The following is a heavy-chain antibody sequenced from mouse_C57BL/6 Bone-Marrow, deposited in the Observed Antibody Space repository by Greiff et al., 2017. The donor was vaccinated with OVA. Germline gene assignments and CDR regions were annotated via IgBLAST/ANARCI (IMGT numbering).Heavy chain of an antibody. Sequence: DVQLVESGGGLVKPGGSLKLSCAASGFTFSSYAMSWVRQTPDKRLEWVATISDGGSYTYYPDNVKGRFTISRDNAKNNLYLQMSHLKSEDTAMYYCARGVSYAMDYWGQGTSVTVSS. CDR3: ARGVSYAMDY. CDR2: ISDGGSYT. J-gene: IGHJ4*01. V-gene: IGHV5-4*01. CDR1: GFTFSSYA.